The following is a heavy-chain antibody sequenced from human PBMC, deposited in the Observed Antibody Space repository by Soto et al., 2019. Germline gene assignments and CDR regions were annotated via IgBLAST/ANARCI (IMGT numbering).Heavy chain of an antibody. V-gene: IGHV1-46*01. CDR2: INPSGGST. CDR1: GYTFTSYY. Sequence: ASVKVSCKASGYTFTSYYMHWVRQAPGQGLEWMGIINPSGGSTSYAQKFQGRVTMTRDTSTSTAYMELRSLRSDDTAVYYCVRVRGDIVVVPAATPYYYYGMDVWGQGTTVTVSS. J-gene: IGHJ6*02. D-gene: IGHD2-2*01. CDR3: VRVRGDIVVVPAATPYYYYGMDV.